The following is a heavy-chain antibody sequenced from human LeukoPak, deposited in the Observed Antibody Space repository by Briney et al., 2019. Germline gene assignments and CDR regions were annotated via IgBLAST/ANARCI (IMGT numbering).Heavy chain of an antibody. CDR1: GFTFSSYC. J-gene: IGHJ4*02. Sequence: GGSLRLSCAASGFTFSSYCMTWVRQAPGKGLEWVANIKQDGSEKYYVDSVKGRFTISRDNSKNSLYLQMNSLRAEDTAVYYCARTLLGRLFDYWGQGTLVTVSS. V-gene: IGHV3-7*05. CDR3: ARTLLGRLFDY. CDR2: IKQDGSEK. D-gene: IGHD2-8*02.